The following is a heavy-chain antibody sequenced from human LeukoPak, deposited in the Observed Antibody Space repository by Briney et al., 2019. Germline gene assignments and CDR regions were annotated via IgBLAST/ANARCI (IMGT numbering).Heavy chain of an antibody. J-gene: IGHJ4*02. CDR2: IRYDGSNK. CDR3: AKETTSAWYATMVDY. CDR1: GFTFGSYG. V-gene: IGHV3-30*02. D-gene: IGHD6-19*01. Sequence: GGSLRLSCAASGFTFGSYGMHWVRQAPGKGLEWVAFIRYDGSNKYYADSVKGRFTISRDNSKNTLYLQMNSLRAEDTALYYCAKETTSAWYATMVDYWGQGTLVTVSS.